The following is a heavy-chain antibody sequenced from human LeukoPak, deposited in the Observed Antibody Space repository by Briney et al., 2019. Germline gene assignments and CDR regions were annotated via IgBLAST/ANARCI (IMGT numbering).Heavy chain of an antibody. V-gene: IGHV3-30-3*01. J-gene: IGHJ4*02. CDR3: AKDGTKLSFDY. Sequence: HTGGSLRLSCAASGFTFSRYALHWVRQAPGKGLEWVAVISSDGSNKYYAGSVEGRFTISRDNYNNTLLLQMNSLRAEDTAVYYCAKDGTKLSFDYWGQGTLVTVSS. D-gene: IGHD1-1*01. CDR2: ISSDGSNK. CDR1: GFTFSRYA.